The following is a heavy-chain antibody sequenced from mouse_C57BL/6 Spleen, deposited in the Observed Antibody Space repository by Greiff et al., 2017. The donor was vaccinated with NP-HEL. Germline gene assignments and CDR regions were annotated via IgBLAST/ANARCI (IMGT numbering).Heavy chain of an antibody. CDR1: GYTFTSYW. V-gene: IGHV1-59*01. D-gene: IGHD1-1*01. J-gene: IGHJ3*01. CDR2: IDPSDSYT. Sequence: QVQLKQPGAELVRPGTSVKLSCKASGYTFTSYWMHWVKQRPGQGLEWIGVIDPSDSYTNYNQKFKGKATLTVDTSSSTAYMQLSSLTSADSAVYYCARSFITTVVAKEAWFAYWGQGTLVTVSA. CDR3: ARSFITTVVAKEAWFAY.